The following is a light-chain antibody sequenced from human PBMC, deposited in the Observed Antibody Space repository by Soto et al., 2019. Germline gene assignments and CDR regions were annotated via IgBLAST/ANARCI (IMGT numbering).Light chain of an antibody. CDR1: QSFRGL. CDR2: DAY. V-gene: IGKV3-11*01. Sequence: EVVLTQSPFPLSLSPGESATLSCRASQSFRGLLAWYQQKPGQAPRLLIYDAYNRATGIPSRFSGSGSGTDFTLTISSLEPEDSAVYYCQQRHMWPITFGQGTRLAIK. CDR3: QQRHMWPIT. J-gene: IGKJ5*01.